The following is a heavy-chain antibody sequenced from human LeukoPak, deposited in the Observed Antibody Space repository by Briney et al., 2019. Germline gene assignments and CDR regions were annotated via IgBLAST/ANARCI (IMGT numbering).Heavy chain of an antibody. V-gene: IGHV3-23*01. CDR3: AKVGDWPYCSSTSCYKYYFDY. Sequence: GGSLRLSCAGSGFTFSSYAMSWVRQAPGKGLEWVSAISGSGGSTYYADSVKGRFTISRDNSKNTLYLQMNSLRAEDTAVYYCAKVGDWPYCSSTSCYKYYFDYWGQGTLVTVSS. J-gene: IGHJ4*02. CDR1: GFTFSSYA. CDR2: ISGSGGST. D-gene: IGHD2-2*02.